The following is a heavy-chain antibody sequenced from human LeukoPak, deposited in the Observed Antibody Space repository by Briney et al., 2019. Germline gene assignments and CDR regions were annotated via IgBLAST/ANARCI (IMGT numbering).Heavy chain of an antibody. J-gene: IGHJ4*02. CDR1: GFTFSSHA. V-gene: IGHV3-30-3*01. CDR3: AKDWGQRGVGASLGH. Sequence: GGSLRLSCAASGFTFSSHAMVWVRQAPGKGLEWVSFISYDGSNKVHADSVMGRFTISRDNSKNAVNSLRDEDTAVYYCAKDWGQRGVGASLGHWGQGTLVIVSS. CDR2: ISYDGSNK. D-gene: IGHD1-26*01.